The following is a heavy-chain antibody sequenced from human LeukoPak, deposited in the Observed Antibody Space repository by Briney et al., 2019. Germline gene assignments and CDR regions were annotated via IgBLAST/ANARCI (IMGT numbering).Heavy chain of an antibody. CDR1: GYTFTGYY. D-gene: IGHD3-3*01. Sequence: GASVKVSCKASGYTFTGYYMHWVRQAPGQGLEWMGWINPNSGGTNYAQKFQGRVTMTRDTSISTAYMELSRLRSDDTAVYYCARGRFRVARMNSGYYYMDVWGKGTTVTVSS. J-gene: IGHJ6*03. CDR2: INPNSGGT. V-gene: IGHV1-2*02. CDR3: ARGRFRVARMNSGYYYMDV.